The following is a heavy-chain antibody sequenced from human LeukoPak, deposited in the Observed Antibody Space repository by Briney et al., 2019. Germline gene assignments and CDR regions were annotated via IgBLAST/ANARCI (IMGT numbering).Heavy chain of an antibody. CDR2: ISSDGITI. CDR1: GFTFSHYE. CDR3: ARVLYSSSWSYFDS. Sequence: GGSLRLSCAASGFTFSHYEMNWVRQAPGKGLEWLSYISSDGITIYYADSVKGRFTISRDNARNSPYLQMNSLRAEDTAVYYCARVLYSSSWSYFDSWGQGTLVTVSS. D-gene: IGHD6-13*01. J-gene: IGHJ4*02. V-gene: IGHV3-48*03.